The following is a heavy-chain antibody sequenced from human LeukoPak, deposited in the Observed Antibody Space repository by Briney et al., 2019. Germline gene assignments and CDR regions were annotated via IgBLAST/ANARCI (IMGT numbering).Heavy chain of an antibody. CDR2: ISSSSSTI. CDR3: ARVAGAEPYYYYYYYMDV. V-gene: IGHV3-48*01. Sequence: GGSLRLSCAASGFTFSSYSMNWVRQAPGKGLEWVSYISSSSSTIYYADSVKGRFTISRDNAKNSLYLQMNSLRAEDTAVYYCARVAGAEPYYYYYYYMDVWGKGTTVTVSS. CDR1: GFTFSSYS. J-gene: IGHJ6*03.